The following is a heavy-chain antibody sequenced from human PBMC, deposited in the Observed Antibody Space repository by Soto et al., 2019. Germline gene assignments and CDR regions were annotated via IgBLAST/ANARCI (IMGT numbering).Heavy chain of an antibody. CDR2: ISSSGSTI. CDR1: GFTFSSYE. CDR3: ARSPHDLFFGVVIIYDY. Sequence: EVQLVESGGGLVQPGGSLRLSCAASGFTFSSYEMNWVRQAPGKGLEWVSYISSSGSTIYYADSVKGRFTISRDNAKNSLYLQMNSLRAEDTAVYYCARSPHDLFFGVVIIYDYWGQGTLVTVSS. V-gene: IGHV3-48*03. J-gene: IGHJ4*02. D-gene: IGHD3-3*01.